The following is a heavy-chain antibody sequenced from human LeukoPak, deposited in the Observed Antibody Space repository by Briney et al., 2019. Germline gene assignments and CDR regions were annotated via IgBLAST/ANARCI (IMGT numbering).Heavy chain of an antibody. D-gene: IGHD2-2*01. CDR2: IYYSGST. Sequence: SQTLSLTCTVSGGSISSGGYYWSWLRQHPGKGLEWIGYIYYSGSTYYNPSLKSRVTISVDTSKNQFSLKLSSVTAADTAVYYCARHAPTYYFDYWGQGTLVIVSS. CDR1: GGSISSGGYY. V-gene: IGHV4-31*03. J-gene: IGHJ4*02. CDR3: ARHAPTYYFDY.